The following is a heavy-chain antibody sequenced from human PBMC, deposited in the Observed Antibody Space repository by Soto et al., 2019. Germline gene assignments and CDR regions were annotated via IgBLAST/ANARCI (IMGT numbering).Heavy chain of an antibody. V-gene: IGHV1-18*01. CDR2: ISAYNGNT. D-gene: IGHD3-3*01. Sequence: ASVKVSCKASGYTFTSYGISWVRQAPGQGLEWMGWISAYNGNTNYAQKLQGRVTMTTDTSTSTAYMELRSLRSGDTAVYYCAMGVLRFLEWLSPSADYYGMDVWGQGTTVTVSS. CDR3: AMGVLRFLEWLSPSADYYGMDV. CDR1: GYTFTSYG. J-gene: IGHJ6*02.